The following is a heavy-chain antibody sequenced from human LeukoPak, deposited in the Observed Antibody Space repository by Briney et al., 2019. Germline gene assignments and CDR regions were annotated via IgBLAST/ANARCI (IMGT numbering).Heavy chain of an antibody. J-gene: IGHJ4*02. Sequence: GGSLRLSCAASGFTFSNYWMTWVRQAPGKGLEWVVNIKRDGSEKYYIDSVKGRFTISRDNAKNLLYLQMNSLRAEDTALYYCARPPNIAAAGQDWGQGTLVTVSS. CDR3: ARPPNIAAAGQD. D-gene: IGHD6-13*01. CDR1: GFTFSNYW. V-gene: IGHV3-7*01. CDR2: IKRDGSEK.